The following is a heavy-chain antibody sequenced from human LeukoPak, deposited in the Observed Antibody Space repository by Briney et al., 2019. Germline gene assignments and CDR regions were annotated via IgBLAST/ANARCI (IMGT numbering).Heavy chain of an antibody. D-gene: IGHD6-19*01. J-gene: IGHJ6*03. V-gene: IGHV1-69*06. CDR3: ARDGGWLGYYYYMDV. Sequence: SVKVSCKTSGGTFSDYAISWVRLAPGQGLEWMGGIIPIFGTANYAQKFQGRVTITADKSASTAYMELSSLRSEDTAVYYCARDGGWLGYYYYMDVWGKGTTVTVAS. CDR1: GGTFSDYA. CDR2: IIPIFGTA.